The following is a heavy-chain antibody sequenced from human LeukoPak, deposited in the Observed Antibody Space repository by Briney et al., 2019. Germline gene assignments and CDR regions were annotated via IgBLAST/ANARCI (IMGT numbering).Heavy chain of an antibody. CDR3: AKDQSSGWSP. J-gene: IGHJ5*02. D-gene: IGHD6-19*01. CDR1: AFTFTSYG. Sequence: PGRSLSLACVASAFTFTSYGMHWVRQAAGNVREWVAVISYDGSNKYYADSVKGRFPISRDNSKNTRYLQMNRLRAEETAVYYCAKDQSSGWSPWGQGALVTVS. CDR2: ISYDGSNK. V-gene: IGHV3-30*18.